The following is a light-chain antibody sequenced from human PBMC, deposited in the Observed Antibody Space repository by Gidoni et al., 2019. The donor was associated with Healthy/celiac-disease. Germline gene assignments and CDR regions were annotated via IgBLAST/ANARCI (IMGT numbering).Light chain of an antibody. CDR1: KSVSSN. V-gene: IGKV3-15*01. CDR3: QQYNNWPRT. CDR2: GAS. J-gene: IGKJ1*01. Sequence: EIVMPHSPATLSVSPGERATLSCSASKSVSSNLAWYQQKPGQAPRRLIYGASTRATGIPARFSGSGSGTEFTLTISSLQSEDFAVYYCQQYNNWPRTFGQGTKVEIK.